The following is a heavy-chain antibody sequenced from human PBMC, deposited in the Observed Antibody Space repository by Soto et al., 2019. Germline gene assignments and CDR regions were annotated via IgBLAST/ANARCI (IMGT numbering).Heavy chain of an antibody. CDR3: VRRHVSATGIDWFDP. D-gene: IGHD6-13*01. Sequence: ALVKVSCKASGYTFTSYGIHWVRQAPGQRLEWMGWINAANGDTKYSPKFQGRVTITRDTSASTAYMELSSLRSEDTAVYYCVRRHVSATGIDWFDPWGQGTLVTVSS. J-gene: IGHJ5*02. CDR2: INAANGDT. CDR1: GYTFTSYG. V-gene: IGHV1-3*01.